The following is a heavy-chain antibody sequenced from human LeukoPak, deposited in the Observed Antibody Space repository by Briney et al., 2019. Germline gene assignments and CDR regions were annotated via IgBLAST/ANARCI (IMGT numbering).Heavy chain of an antibody. V-gene: IGHV3-30*03. Sequence: GGSLRLSCAASGFTFSSYGMHWVRQAPGKGLEWVAVISYDGSNKYYADSVKGRFTISRDNSKNTLYLQMNSLRAEDTAVYYCARTVKTPLWFGEFDPWGQGTLVTVSS. CDR3: ARTVKTPLWFGEFDP. J-gene: IGHJ5*02. D-gene: IGHD3-10*01. CDR2: ISYDGSNK. CDR1: GFTFSSYG.